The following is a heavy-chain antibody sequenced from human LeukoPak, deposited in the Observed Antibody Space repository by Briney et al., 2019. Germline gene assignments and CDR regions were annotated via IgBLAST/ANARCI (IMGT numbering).Heavy chain of an antibody. Sequence: GGSLRLSCAASGFTFSNGWMNWVRQAPGKGLEWVGLIKSKIDGGTTDFAAFVKDRFTISRDDSKNTLYLQMNSLKTEDTAVYYRTHLFRGAHDYWGQGTLVTVSS. J-gene: IGHJ4*02. CDR3: THLFRGAHDY. CDR2: IKSKIDGGTT. V-gene: IGHV3-15*01. D-gene: IGHD3-10*01. CDR1: GFTFSNGW.